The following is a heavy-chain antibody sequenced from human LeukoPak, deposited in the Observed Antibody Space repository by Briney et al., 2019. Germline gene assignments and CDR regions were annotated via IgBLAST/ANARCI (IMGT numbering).Heavy chain of an antibody. CDR3: VKGRISEDGLDF. CDR2: ISSSGNT. CDR1: GFTFSRSA. D-gene: IGHD6-13*01. V-gene: IGHV3-23*01. J-gene: IGHJ4*02. Sequence: GGSPRLSCAASGFTFSRSAMTWVRQTPGKGLDWVSSISSSGNTYYADSVKGRFTISRDNSKNMLYLQMNSLRAEDTAVYYCVKGRISEDGLDFWGQGTLVTVSS.